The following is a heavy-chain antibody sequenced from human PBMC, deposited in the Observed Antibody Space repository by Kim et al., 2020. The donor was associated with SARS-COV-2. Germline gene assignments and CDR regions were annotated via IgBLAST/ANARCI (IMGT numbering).Heavy chain of an antibody. J-gene: IGHJ6*02. CDR2: IIPIFGTA. D-gene: IGHD5-12*01. Sequence: SVKVSCKASGGTFSSYAISWVRQAPGQGLEWMGGIIPIFGTANYAQKFQGRVTITADESTSTAYMELSSLRSEDTAVYYCARDLDGYNYYYYYGMDVWGQGTTVTVSS. CDR3: ARDLDGYNYYYYYGMDV. V-gene: IGHV1-69*13. CDR1: GGTFSSYA.